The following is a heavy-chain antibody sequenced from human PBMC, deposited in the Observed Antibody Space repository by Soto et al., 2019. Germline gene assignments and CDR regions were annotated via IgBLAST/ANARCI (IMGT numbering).Heavy chain of an antibody. Sequence: QVQLVESGGGVVQPGRSLRLSCAASGFSFSSYGMHWVRQAPGKGLEWVAGIWYDGSNKYYADSVKGRFTISRDNSKIALDLQMNSLRAEDTAVYYCARVTASDAFDIWGQGTMVTVSS. D-gene: IGHD2-21*02. CDR2: IWYDGSNK. CDR3: ARVTASDAFDI. CDR1: GFSFSSYG. V-gene: IGHV3-33*01. J-gene: IGHJ3*02.